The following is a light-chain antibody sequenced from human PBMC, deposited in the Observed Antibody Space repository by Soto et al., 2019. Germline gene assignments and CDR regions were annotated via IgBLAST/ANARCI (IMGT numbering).Light chain of an antibody. J-gene: IGLJ3*02. CDR3: GTWDSSLSVGV. CDR2: ENN. CDR1: SSNVGNNF. V-gene: IGLV1-51*02. Sequence: QAVVTQPPSVSAAPGQKVTISCSGSSSNVGNNFVSWYQQLPGTAPNLLIFENNKRPSGIPDRFSGSKSGTSATLGITGLQTGDEADYYCGTWDSSLSVGVFGGGTKLTVL.